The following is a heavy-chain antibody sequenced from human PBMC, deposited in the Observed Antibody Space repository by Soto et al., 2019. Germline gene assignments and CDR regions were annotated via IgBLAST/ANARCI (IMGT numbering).Heavy chain of an antibody. Sequence: SETLSLTCTVSGGSISSSSYYWGWLRQPPGKGLEWIGSIYYSGSTYYNPSLKSRVTISVDTSKNQFSLKLSSVTAADTAVYYCARQSEYYDSSGYYGRDFDYWGQGTLVTVSS. CDR2: IYYSGST. J-gene: IGHJ4*02. V-gene: IGHV4-39*01. D-gene: IGHD3-22*01. CDR1: GGSISSSSYY. CDR3: ARQSEYYDSSGYYGRDFDY.